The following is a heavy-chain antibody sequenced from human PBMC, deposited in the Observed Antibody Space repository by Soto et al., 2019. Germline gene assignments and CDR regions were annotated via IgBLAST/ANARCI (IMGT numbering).Heavy chain of an antibody. CDR1: GYRLTRYW. CDR2: IYPGDSDT. Sequence: PGESLKISCTGSGYRLTRYWIGWVRQMPGKGLEWMGIIYPGDSDTRYSPSFQGQVTISADKSISTAYLQWSSLKASDTAMYYCASSNAAAGRVFDYWGQGTLVTVSS. CDR3: ASSNAAAGRVFDY. D-gene: IGHD6-13*01. V-gene: IGHV5-51*01. J-gene: IGHJ4*02.